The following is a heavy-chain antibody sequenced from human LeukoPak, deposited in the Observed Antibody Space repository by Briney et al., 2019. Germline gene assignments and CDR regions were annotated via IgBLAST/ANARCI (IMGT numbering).Heavy chain of an antibody. Sequence: GASVKVSCKASGYTFTSYAMHWVRQAPGQRLEWMGWINAGNGNTKYSQKFQGRVTMTTDTSTSTAYMELRSLRSDDTAVYYCARDRVRNNFSSRAFDIWGQGTMVTVSS. CDR2: INAGNGNT. CDR1: GYTFTSYA. V-gene: IGHV1-3*01. CDR3: ARDRVRNNFSSRAFDI. J-gene: IGHJ3*02. D-gene: IGHD1/OR15-1a*01.